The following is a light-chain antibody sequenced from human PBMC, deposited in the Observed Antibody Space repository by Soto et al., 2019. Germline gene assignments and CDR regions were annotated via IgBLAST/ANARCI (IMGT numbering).Light chain of an antibody. Sequence: QSALTQPASVSGSPGQSITISCTGTSSDVGSYNYVSWYQQHPGKAPKLMIYEVSNRPSGVSNRFSGSKSGNTASLTISGLQAEDEGDFYSSAYTSNSIVVFGGGTKLTVL. CDR2: EVS. CDR3: SAYTSNSIVV. CDR1: SSDVGSYNY. V-gene: IGLV2-14*01. J-gene: IGLJ2*01.